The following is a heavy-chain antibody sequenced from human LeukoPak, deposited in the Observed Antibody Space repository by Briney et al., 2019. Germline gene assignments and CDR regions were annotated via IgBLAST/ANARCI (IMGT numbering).Heavy chain of an antibody. Sequence: PGGSLRLSCAASGFTFSSYWMSWVRQAPGKGLEWVANIKQDGSEKYYVDSVKGRFTISRDNAKNSLYLQMNSLRAEDTAVYYCARDGYCTNGVCYIGPSYFDYWGQGTLVTVSS. V-gene: IGHV3-7*01. D-gene: IGHD2-8*01. CDR3: ARDGYCTNGVCYIGPSYFDY. J-gene: IGHJ4*02. CDR2: IKQDGSEK. CDR1: GFTFSSYW.